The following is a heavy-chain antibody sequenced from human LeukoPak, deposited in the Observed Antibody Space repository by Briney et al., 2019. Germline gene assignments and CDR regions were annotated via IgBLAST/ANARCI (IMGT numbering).Heavy chain of an antibody. CDR1: GGSISSTSYY. V-gene: IGHV4-39*07. Sequence: SETLSLTCIVSGGSISSTSYYWGWIRQSPGKGLEWIGSIHYRGTTYYNPSLLSRGTISVDTSKNQFSLKLNSVTAADTAVYYCARAAAGYGVEYFQHWGQGTLVTVSS. CDR2: IHYRGTT. CDR3: ARAAAGYGVEYFQH. J-gene: IGHJ1*01. D-gene: IGHD4-17*01.